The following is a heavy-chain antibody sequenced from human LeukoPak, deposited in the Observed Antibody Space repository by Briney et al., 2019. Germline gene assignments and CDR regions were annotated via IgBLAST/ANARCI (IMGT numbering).Heavy chain of an antibody. Sequence: GGSLRISCAASGFTFSSYSMNWVRQAPGKGLEWVSSISSSSSYIYYADSVKGRFTISRDNAKNSLYLQMNSLRAEDTAVYYCARDDSGWYDYWGQGTLVTVSS. CDR3: ARDDSGWYDY. D-gene: IGHD6-19*01. CDR2: ISSSSSYI. J-gene: IGHJ4*02. CDR1: GFTFSSYS. V-gene: IGHV3-21*01.